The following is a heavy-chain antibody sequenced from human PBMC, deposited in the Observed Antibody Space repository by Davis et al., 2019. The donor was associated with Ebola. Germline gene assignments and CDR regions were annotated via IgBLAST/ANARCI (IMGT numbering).Heavy chain of an antibody. V-gene: IGHV4-59*08. CDR1: GGSISPYY. CDR3: ARTLWDSSGYYFDY. J-gene: IGHJ4*02. D-gene: IGHD3-22*01. Sequence: MPSETLSLTCSVSGGSISPYYWSWIRQPPGKGLECIGYISFSGSTNYNPSLKSRVTISLDTSKNRFSLKPTSVTAADTAVYYCARTLWDSSGYYFDYWGQGTLVTVSS. CDR2: ISFSGST.